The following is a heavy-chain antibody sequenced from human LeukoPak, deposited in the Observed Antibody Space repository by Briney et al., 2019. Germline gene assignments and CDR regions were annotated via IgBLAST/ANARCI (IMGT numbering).Heavy chain of an antibody. CDR2: ISAYNGNT. J-gene: IGHJ4*02. D-gene: IGHD1-7*01. Sequence: ASVKVSCKASGYTFTSYGISWVRQAPGQGLEGMGWISAYNGNTNYAQKLQGRVTMTTDTSTSTAYMELRSLRSDDTAVYYCARELTGTTSVDYWGQGTLVTVSS. CDR1: GYTFTSYG. CDR3: ARELTGTTSVDY. V-gene: IGHV1-18*01.